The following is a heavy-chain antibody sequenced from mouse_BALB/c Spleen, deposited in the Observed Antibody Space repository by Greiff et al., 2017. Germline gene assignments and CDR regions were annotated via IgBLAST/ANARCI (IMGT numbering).Heavy chain of an antibody. J-gene: IGHJ2*01. V-gene: IGHV6-6*02. CDR2: IRLKSNNYAT. CDR1: GFTFSNYW. CDR3: TMDSSGYYFDY. Sequence: EVMLVESGGGLVQPGGSMKLSCVASGFTFSNYWMNWVRQSPEKGLEWVAEIRLKSNNYATHYAESVKGRFTISRDDSKSSVYLQMNNLRAEDTGIYYCTMDSSGYYFDYWGQGTTLTVSS. D-gene: IGHD3-2*01.